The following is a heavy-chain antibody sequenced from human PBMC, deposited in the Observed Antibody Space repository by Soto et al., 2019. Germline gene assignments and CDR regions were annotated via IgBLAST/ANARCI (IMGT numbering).Heavy chain of an antibody. CDR1: GDSVSSNSAT. J-gene: IGHJ4*02. Sequence: QTLALTCVISGDSVSSNSATWNWSRQSPSRGREWLGRTYYRSKWYNDYAVSVKSRITINPDTSKNQLSLQLNSVTPEDTAVYCCASSHSYGPPLDSWGQGALVTVSS. V-gene: IGHV6-1*01. CDR3: ASSHSYGPPLDS. CDR2: TYYRSKWYN. D-gene: IGHD5-18*01.